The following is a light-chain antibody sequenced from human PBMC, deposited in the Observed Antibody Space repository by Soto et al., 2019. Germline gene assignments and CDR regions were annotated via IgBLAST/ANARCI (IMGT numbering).Light chain of an antibody. CDR1: SSNIGSNT. CDR3: AAWDDSLNVVV. Sequence: QSVLTQPPSASGTPGQRVTISCSGSSSNIGSNTVNWYQQLPGTAPKLLIYSNNLRPSGVPDRFSGSKSGTSASLAISGLKSEDEADYYCAAWDDSLNVVVFGGGTKLTVL. V-gene: IGLV1-44*01. J-gene: IGLJ2*01. CDR2: SNN.